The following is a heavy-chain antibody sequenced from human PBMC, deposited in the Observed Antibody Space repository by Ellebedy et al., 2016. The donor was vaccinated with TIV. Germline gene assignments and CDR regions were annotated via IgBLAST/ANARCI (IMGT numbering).Heavy chain of an antibody. D-gene: IGHD4-23*01. CDR1: GYTLSGLS. CDR3: ATGVVTPAGFDH. Sequence: AASVKVSCKVSGYTLSGLSIHWARQAPGSGLEWRGRFDPEDGSTIYTQKFHGSVTLTDATSTDTAYMELSSLRSEVTAVYYCATGVVTPAGFDHWGHGTLVTVSS. V-gene: IGHV1-24*01. CDR2: FDPEDGST. J-gene: IGHJ4*01.